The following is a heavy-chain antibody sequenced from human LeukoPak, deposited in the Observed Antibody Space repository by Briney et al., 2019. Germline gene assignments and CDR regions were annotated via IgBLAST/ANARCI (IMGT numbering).Heavy chain of an antibody. J-gene: IGHJ4*01. D-gene: IGHD2-2*01. CDR1: GGSIDSYY. Sequence: SETLSLTCTVSGGSIDSYYWSWIRQPPGEELEWIGYIYYTGSTEYHPSLKSRVTISLDTSKNQFSLKLTSVTAADTAVYYCARVYQSAEYYFDYWGHGNLVSVSS. CDR2: IYYTGST. CDR3: ARVYQSAEYYFDY. V-gene: IGHV4-59*01.